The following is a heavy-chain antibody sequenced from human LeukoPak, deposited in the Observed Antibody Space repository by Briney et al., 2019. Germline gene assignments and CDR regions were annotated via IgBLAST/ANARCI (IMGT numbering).Heavy chain of an antibody. CDR1: GGSITSGSYY. V-gene: IGHV4-61*02. CDR2: VYASGTT. J-gene: IGHJ5*02. Sequence: SQTLSLTCTVSGGSITSGSYYWSWIRQPAGKGLEWIGRVYASGTTNYNPSLMSRVTISVDTSKNQFSLKLSSVTAADTAVYYCARDLSGSYFGWFDPWGQGTLVTVSS. CDR3: ARDLSGSYFGWFDP. D-gene: IGHD1-26*01.